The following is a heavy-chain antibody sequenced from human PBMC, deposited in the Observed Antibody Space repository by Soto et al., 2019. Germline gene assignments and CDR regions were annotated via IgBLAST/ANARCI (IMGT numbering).Heavy chain of an antibody. Sequence: HPGGSLRLSCAASGFNFRTYAMSWVRQAPGKGLEWVSGMSGSGDRTYYVDSVKGRFTISRDNSKNTLSLQMNSLRAEDTAIYYCAKDWSSLRGDYDYFDSWGQGTLVTVSS. V-gene: IGHV3-23*01. CDR2: MSGSGDRT. D-gene: IGHD4-17*01. J-gene: IGHJ4*02. CDR1: GFNFRTYA. CDR3: AKDWSSLRGDYDYFDS.